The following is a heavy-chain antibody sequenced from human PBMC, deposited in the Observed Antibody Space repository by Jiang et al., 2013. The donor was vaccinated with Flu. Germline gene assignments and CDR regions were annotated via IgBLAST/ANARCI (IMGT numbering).Heavy chain of an antibody. CDR3: ARDNFGRFDY. D-gene: IGHD3/OR15-3a*01. V-gene: IGHV3-30*03. Sequence: RLSCAASESTFSGYGIHWVRQAPGGGLEWVAVISFDGIEKFYGDSAKGRFTVSRDNSKNTVFLQMNSLRSEDTAVYYCARDNFGRFDYWGQGTLVTVSS. CDR2: ISFDGIEK. CDR1: ESTFSGYG. J-gene: IGHJ4*02.